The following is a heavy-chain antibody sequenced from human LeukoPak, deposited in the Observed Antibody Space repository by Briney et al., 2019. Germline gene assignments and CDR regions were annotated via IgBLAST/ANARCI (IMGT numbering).Heavy chain of an antibody. J-gene: IGHJ4*02. CDR1: GFGFSSYW. CDR3: AREGGAARIDY. V-gene: IGHV3-7*01. D-gene: IGHD6-6*01. Sequence: GASLRLSCVASGFGFSSYWMNWVRQAPGKGLEWVANIKQGGSEKYYVDSVKGRFTISRDNAKNSLYLQMNSLRAEDTAVYYCAREGGAARIDYWGQGTLVTVSS. CDR2: IKQGGSEK.